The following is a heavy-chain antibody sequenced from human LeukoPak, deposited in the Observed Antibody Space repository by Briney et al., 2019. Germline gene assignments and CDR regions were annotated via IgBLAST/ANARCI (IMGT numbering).Heavy chain of an antibody. CDR1: GYTFTSYD. D-gene: IGHD3-10*01. CDR2: INPNSGGT. CDR3: ARDLGLLWFGEDYFDY. V-gene: IGHV1-2*02. Sequence: ASVKVSCKASGYTFTSYDINWVRQATGQGLEWMGWINPNSGGTNYAQKFQGRVTMTRDTSISTAYMELSRLRSDDTAVYYCARDLGLLWFGEDYFDYWGQGTLVTVSS. J-gene: IGHJ4*02.